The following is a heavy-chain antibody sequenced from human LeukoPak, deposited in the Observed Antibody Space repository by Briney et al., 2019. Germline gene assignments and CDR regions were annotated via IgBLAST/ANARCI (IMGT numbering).Heavy chain of an antibody. Sequence: GGSLRLSCAASGFTFSSYSMNWVRQAPGKGLEWVSSISSSSSYIYYADSVKGRFTIPRDNAKNSLYLQMNSLRAEDTAVYYCARWDDTYSYGSFSDFDYWGQGTLVTVSS. CDR1: GFTFSSYS. CDR2: ISSSSSYI. V-gene: IGHV3-21*01. CDR3: ARWDDTYSYGSFSDFDY. D-gene: IGHD5-18*01. J-gene: IGHJ4*02.